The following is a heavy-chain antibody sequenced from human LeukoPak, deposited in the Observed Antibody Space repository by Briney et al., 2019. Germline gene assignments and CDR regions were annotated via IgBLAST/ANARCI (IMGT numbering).Heavy chain of an antibody. V-gene: IGHV4-34*01. Sequence: SETLSLTCAVYGGSFSGYYWSWIRQPPGKGLEWIGEINHSGSTNYNPSLKSRVTISVDTSKNQFSLKLSSVTAADTAVYYCARLLSGWYLADYWGQGTLVTVSS. CDR1: GGSFSGYY. D-gene: IGHD6-19*01. J-gene: IGHJ4*02. CDR2: INHSGST. CDR3: ARLLSGWYLADY.